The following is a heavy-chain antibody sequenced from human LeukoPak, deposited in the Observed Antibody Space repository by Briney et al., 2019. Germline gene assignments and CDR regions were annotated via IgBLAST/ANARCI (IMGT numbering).Heavy chain of an antibody. D-gene: IGHD3-3*01. CDR3: ARGYYDFWSGYYEQPDY. CDR2: IKQDGSEK. CDR1: GFTFSSYW. V-gene: IGHV3-7*03. Sequence: GGSLRLSCAASGFTFSSYWMSWVRQAPGKGLEWVANIKQDGSEKYYVDSVKGRFTISRDNAKNSLYLQMSSLRAEDTAVYYCARGYYDFWSGYYEQPDYWGQGTLVTVSS. J-gene: IGHJ4*02.